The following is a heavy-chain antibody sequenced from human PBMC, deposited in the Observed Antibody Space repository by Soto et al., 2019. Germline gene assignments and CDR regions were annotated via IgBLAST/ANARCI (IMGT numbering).Heavy chain of an antibody. CDR2: ISGSGGST. CDR1: GFTFSSYA. J-gene: IGHJ4*02. CDR3: AKALTYYDFWSGYYTGYYFDY. Sequence: EVQLLESGGGLVQPGGSLRLSCAASGFTFSSYAMSWVRQAPGKGLEWVSAISGSGGSTYYADSAKGRFTISRDNSKNTLYLQMNSLRAEDTAVYYCAKALTYYDFWSGYYTGYYFDYWGQGTLVTVSS. D-gene: IGHD3-3*01. V-gene: IGHV3-23*01.